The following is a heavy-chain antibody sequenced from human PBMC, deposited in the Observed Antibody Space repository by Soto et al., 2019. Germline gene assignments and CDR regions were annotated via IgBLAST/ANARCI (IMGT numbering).Heavy chain of an antibody. V-gene: IGHV4-59*01. Sequence: SETLSLTCTVSGGFISSYYWGWIRQPPGKGLEWIGYIYYSGSTNYNPSLKSRVTISVDTSKNQFSLKLSSVTAADTAVYYCARVWGYYFDDWGQGILVTVSS. CDR3: ARVWGYYFDD. D-gene: IGHD3-10*01. J-gene: IGHJ4*02. CDR2: IYYSGST. CDR1: GGFISSYY.